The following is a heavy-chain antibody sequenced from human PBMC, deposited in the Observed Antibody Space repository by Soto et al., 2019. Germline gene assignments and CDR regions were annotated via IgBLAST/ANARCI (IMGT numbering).Heavy chain of an antibody. CDR2: IRSKAYGGTT. J-gene: IGHJ5*02. CDR1: GFAVGDYT. V-gene: IGHV3-49*04. CDR3: TRDPTTCP. Sequence: RLSCTGSGFAVGDYTMTWVRQAPGKRLEWVGFIRSKAYGGTTEYAASVKGRFTISRDDSKSIAYLQMNSLKTEDTAVYYCTRDPTTCPWGQGTLVTVSS.